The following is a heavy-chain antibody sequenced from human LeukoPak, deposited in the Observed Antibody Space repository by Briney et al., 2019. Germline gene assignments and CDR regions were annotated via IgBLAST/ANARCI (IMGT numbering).Heavy chain of an antibody. CDR3: AQGDRREWLVPKEPWYFDY. Sequence: SGPTLVKPTQTLTLTCTFSGFSLSTSGVGVGWIRQPPGKALEWLALIYWDDDKRYSPSLKSRLTITKYTSKNQVVLTMTNMDPVDTATYYCAQGDRREWLVPKEPWYFDYWGQGTLVTVSS. D-gene: IGHD6-19*01. J-gene: IGHJ4*02. CDR1: GFSLSTSGVG. CDR2: IYWDDDK. V-gene: IGHV2-5*02.